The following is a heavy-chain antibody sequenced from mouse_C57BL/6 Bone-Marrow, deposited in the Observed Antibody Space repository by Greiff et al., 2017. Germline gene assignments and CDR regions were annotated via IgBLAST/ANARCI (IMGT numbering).Heavy chain of an antibody. Sequence: EVQLQQSGGGLVKPGGSLKLSCAASGFTFSDYGMRWVRQAPEKGLEWVAYISRGRSTIYYADTLKGRSTISRDNATNSPFLQMTSRRSADAAMYYCAGRLYYYGSDCFDYWGQGTTLTVSA. CDR1: GFTFSDYG. J-gene: IGHJ2*01. V-gene: IGHV5-17*01. CDR3: AGRLYYYGSDCFDY. D-gene: IGHD1-1*01. CDR2: ISRGRSTI.